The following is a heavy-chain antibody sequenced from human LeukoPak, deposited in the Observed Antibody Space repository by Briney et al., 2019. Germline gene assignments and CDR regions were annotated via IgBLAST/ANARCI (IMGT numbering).Heavy chain of an antibody. CDR2: INPNSGGT. CDR1: GYTFTGYY. CDR3: ARDLIAVTTTPDY. D-gene: IGHD4-17*01. J-gene: IGHJ4*02. V-gene: IGHV1-2*06. Sequence: GASVKVSCKASGYTFTGYYMHWVRQAPGQGLGWMGRINPNSGGTNYAQKFQGRVTMTRDTSISTAYMELSRLRSDDTAVYYCARDLIAVTTTPDYWGQGTLVTVSS.